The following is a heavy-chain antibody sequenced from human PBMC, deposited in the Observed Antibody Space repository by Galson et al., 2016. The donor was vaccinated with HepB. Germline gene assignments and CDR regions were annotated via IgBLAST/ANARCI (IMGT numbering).Heavy chain of an antibody. CDR1: GGTFSNYA. D-gene: IGHD5-12*01. Sequence: SVKVSCKASGGTFSNYAISWVRQAPGQGLEWMGGFDPEDGETIYAQKFQGRVTMTEDTFTDTAYMELSSLISEDTAVYYCATGLPSRGYSGYVSYQYFGMDVWGQGTTVTVSS. CDR3: ATGLPSRGYSGYVSYQYFGMDV. CDR2: FDPEDGET. V-gene: IGHV1-24*01. J-gene: IGHJ6*02.